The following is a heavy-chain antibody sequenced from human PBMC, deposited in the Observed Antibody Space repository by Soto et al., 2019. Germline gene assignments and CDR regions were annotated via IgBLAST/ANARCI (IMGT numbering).Heavy chain of an antibody. V-gene: IGHV1-24*01. J-gene: IGHJ6*02. CDR1: RYTLTEVS. Sequence: ASVKVSCKVSRYTLTEVSMHWVRQAPGKGLEWMGGFDPEDGETIYAQKFQGRVTMTEDTSTDTAYMELSSLRSEDTAVYYCATVFFGTTGGYYYYGRDVWGQGTTVTVSS. CDR3: ATVFFGTTGGYYYYGRDV. D-gene: IGHD1-1*01. CDR2: FDPEDGET.